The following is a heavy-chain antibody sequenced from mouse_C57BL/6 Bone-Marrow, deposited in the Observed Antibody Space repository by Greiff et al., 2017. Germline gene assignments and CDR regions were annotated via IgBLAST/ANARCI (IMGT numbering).Heavy chain of an antibody. D-gene: IGHD2-2*01. Sequence: VNVVESGAELVRPGASVTLSCKASGYTFTDYEMHWVKQTPVHGLEWIGAIDPETGGTAYNPKFKGKAILTADKSSSTAYMELRSLTSEDSAVYYCTRPSMVTRGWYFDVWGTGTTVTVSS. J-gene: IGHJ1*03. CDR1: GYTFTDYE. V-gene: IGHV1-15*01. CDR3: TRPSMVTRGWYFDV. CDR2: IDPETGGT.